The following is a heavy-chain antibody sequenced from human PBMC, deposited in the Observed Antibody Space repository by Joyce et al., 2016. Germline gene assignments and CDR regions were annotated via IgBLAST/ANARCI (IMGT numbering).Heavy chain of an antibody. Sequence: EVHLVESGGGLVQPGGSLRLSCAASGIIFSSKEMNWVRQAPGKGLEWISSINSDDSRIHYADSVRGRVTMSRDYARNSLYLEMNYLRVEDTAIYYCTTPSCANWGQGSLVTVSS. CDR2: INSDDSRI. D-gene: IGHD2-2*01. J-gene: IGHJ4*02. CDR1: GIIFSSKE. V-gene: IGHV3-48*03. CDR3: TTPSCAN.